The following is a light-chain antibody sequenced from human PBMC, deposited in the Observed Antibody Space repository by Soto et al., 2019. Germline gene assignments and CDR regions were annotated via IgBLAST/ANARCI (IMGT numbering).Light chain of an antibody. J-gene: IGLJ3*02. CDR2: EVS. Sequence: QSALTQPPSASGSPGQSVTISCTGTSSDVGGYNYVSWYQQHPGKAPKLMIYEVSKRPSGVPDRFSGSKSGNTASLTVSGLQDEEEEDYDCCSYAGSNNLGVFGGGTKLTVL. CDR1: SSDVGGYNY. V-gene: IGLV2-8*01. CDR3: CSYAGSNNLGV.